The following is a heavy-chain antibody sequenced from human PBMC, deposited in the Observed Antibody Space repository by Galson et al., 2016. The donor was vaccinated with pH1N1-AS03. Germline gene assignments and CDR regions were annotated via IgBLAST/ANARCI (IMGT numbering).Heavy chain of an antibody. J-gene: IGHJ6*03. CDR2: ISGSGGTT. V-gene: IGHV3-23*01. Sequence: SLRLSCAASGFSFSTYAMTWVRQAPGKGLEWVSGISGSGGTTYYAESVKGRSAISRDNSKNTLYLLMNSLRAEDTAVYYCAKGDDFWSGYSPNYYYYMDVWGKGTTVTVSS. CDR3: AKGDDFWSGYSPNYYYYMDV. CDR1: GFSFSTYA. D-gene: IGHD3-3*01.